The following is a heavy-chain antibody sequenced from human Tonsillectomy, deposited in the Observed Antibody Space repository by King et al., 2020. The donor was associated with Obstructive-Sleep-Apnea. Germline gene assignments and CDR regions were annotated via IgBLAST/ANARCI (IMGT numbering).Heavy chain of an antibody. CDR2: ISWKERDK. J-gene: IGHJ4*02. V-gene: IGHV3-30*18. Sequence: VQLVESGGGVVQPGTSLRLSCAASGFSVSTRDIHWVPQAPGKGLGWGALISWKERDKYYSDTVKGRFTISRDNSKNTLYLEMNGLRAEDTAAYYCAKGEWSSRSIDYWGQGTLVTVSS. D-gene: IGHD6-13*01. CDR3: AKGEWSSRSIDY. CDR1: GFSVSTRD.